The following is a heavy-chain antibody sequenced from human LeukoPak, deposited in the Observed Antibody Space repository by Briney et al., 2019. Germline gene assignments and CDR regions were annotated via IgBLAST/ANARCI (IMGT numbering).Heavy chain of an antibody. CDR2: INHSGST. V-gene: IGHV4-34*01. CDR3: ARGKNGIAAAGTRYYFDY. CDR1: GGSFSGYY. D-gene: IGHD6-13*01. Sequence: SETLSLTCAVYGGSFSGYYWSWIRQPPGKGLEWIGEINHSGSTNYNPSLKSRVTISVDTSKNQFSLKLSSATAADTAVYYCARGKNGIAAAGTRYYFDYWGQGTLVTVSS. J-gene: IGHJ4*02.